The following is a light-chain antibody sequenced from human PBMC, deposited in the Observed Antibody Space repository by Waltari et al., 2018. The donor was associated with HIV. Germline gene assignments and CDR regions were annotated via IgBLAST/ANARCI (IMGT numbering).Light chain of an antibody. Sequence: QSVLTQPPSASGTPGQRVTISCSGSSSNTAGHFVYWYRQLPGTAPKLLIYRDNQRPSGVPDRFSGSKSGTSASLAISGLRSEDEADYYCAAWDDSLTGVVFGGGTKLTVL. J-gene: IGLJ2*01. CDR3: AAWDDSLTGVV. V-gene: IGLV1-47*01. CDR2: RDN. CDR1: SSNTAGHF.